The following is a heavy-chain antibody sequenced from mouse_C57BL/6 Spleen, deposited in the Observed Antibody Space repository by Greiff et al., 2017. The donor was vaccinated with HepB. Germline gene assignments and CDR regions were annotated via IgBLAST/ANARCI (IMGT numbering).Heavy chain of an antibody. V-gene: IGHV1-64*01. CDR1: GYTFTSYW. Sequence: QVQLQQPGAELVKPGASVKLSCKASGYTFTSYWMHWVKQRPGQGLERIGMIHPNSGSTNYNEKFKSKATLTVDKSSSTAYMQLSSLTSEDAAVYYCARFLTTGERTGYFDVWGTGTTVTVSS. CDR3: ARFLTTGERTGYFDV. CDR2: IHPNSGST. D-gene: IGHD1-2*01. J-gene: IGHJ1*03.